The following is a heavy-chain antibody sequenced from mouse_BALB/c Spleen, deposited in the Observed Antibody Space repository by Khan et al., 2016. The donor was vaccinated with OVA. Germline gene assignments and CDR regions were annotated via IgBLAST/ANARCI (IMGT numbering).Heavy chain of an antibody. CDR2: LDPANGNT. CDR3: ARKWFYYYGMDY. Sequence: VQLQQSGAELVKPGASVKLSCTASGFNIKDTYMHWVKQRPEQGLEWIGRLDPANGNTKYDPKFQGKATITADTSSNYAYLQLSSLTSDDTAVYYGARKWFYYYGMDYWGQGTSVTVSS. V-gene: IGHV14-3*02. J-gene: IGHJ4*01. D-gene: IGHD1-3*01. CDR1: GFNIKDTY.